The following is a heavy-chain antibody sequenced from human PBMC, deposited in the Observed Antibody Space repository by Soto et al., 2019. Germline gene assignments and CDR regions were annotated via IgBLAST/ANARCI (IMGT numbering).Heavy chain of an antibody. Sequence: SETLSLTCTVSGGSISSSSYYWGWIRQPPGEGLEWIGCIYYSGSTYYNPSHKSRVTISVDTSKNQFSLKLSSVTAADTAVYYVERSELSGDTFDIWGLGSMVTVS. J-gene: IGHJ3*02. V-gene: IGHV4-39*07. CDR2: IYYSGST. CDR3: ERSELSGDTFDI. D-gene: IGHD1-1*01. CDR1: GGSISSSSYY.